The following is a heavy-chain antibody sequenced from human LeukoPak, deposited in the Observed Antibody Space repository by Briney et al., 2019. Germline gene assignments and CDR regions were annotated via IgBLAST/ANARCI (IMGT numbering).Heavy chain of an antibody. J-gene: IGHJ4*02. Sequence: TGGSLRLSCAASGFTFSSYWMHWVRQAPGKGLVWVSLFSNDGSSTSYADSVKGRFTISRDNSKNTLYLQMNSLRAEDTAVYYCAKEAVARAALDYWGQGTLVTVSS. D-gene: IGHD6-13*01. V-gene: IGHV3-74*01. CDR2: FSNDGSST. CDR1: GFTFSSYW. CDR3: AKEAVARAALDY.